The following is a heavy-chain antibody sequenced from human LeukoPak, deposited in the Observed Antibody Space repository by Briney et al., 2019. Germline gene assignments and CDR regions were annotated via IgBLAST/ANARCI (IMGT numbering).Heavy chain of an antibody. J-gene: IGHJ6*02. Sequence: GGSLRLSCAASGFTFSSYAMSWVRQAPGKGLEWVSAISGSGGSTYYADSVKGRFTISRDNSKNTLYLQMNSLRAEDTAVYYCAKVIVPAARALSSYYGMDVWGQGTTVTVSS. CDR3: AKVIVPAARALSSYYGMDV. CDR1: GFTFSSYA. CDR2: ISGSGGST. D-gene: IGHD2-2*01. V-gene: IGHV3-23*01.